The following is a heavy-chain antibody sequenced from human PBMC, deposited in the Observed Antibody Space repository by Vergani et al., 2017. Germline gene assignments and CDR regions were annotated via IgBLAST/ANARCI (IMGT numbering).Heavy chain of an antibody. CDR3: ARGYYDXGSGYYTGIYWFDP. V-gene: IGHV4-59*01. Sequence: QVQLQESGPGLVKPSETLPLTCTVSGGSISSYYWSWIRQPPGKGLEWIGYIYYSGSTNYNPSLKSRVTISVDTSKNQFSLKLSSVTAADTAVYYCARGYYDXGSGYYTGIYWFDPWGQGTLVTVSS. D-gene: IGHD3-3*01. J-gene: IGHJ5*02. CDR2: IYYSGST. CDR1: GGSISSYY.